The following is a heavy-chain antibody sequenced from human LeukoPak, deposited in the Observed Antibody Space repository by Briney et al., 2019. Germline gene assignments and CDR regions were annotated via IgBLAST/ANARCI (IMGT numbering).Heavy chain of an antibody. CDR2: ISAYNGNT. V-gene: IGHV1-18*01. J-gene: IGHJ6*02. Sequence: GASVKVSCKASGYTFTSYGISWVRQAPGQGLEWMGWISAYNGNTNYAQKLQGRVTMTTDTSTSTAYMELRSPRSDDTAVYYCARGCSSTSCYAGYYYYGMDVWGQGATVTVSS. D-gene: IGHD2-2*01. CDR1: GYTFTSYG. CDR3: ARGCSSTSCYAGYYYYGMDV.